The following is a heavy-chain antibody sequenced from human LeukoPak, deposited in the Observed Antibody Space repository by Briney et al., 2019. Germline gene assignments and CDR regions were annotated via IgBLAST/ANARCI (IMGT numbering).Heavy chain of an antibody. J-gene: IGHJ4*02. CDR1: GGSISSYY. CDR3: ARVDYGDYSFDY. CDR2: IYYSGST. Sequence: SETLSLTCTVSGGSISSYYWSWIRRPPGKGLEWIGYIYYSGSTNYNPSLKSRVTISVDTSKNQFSLKLSSVTAADTAVYYCARVDYGDYSFDYWGQGTLVTVSS. D-gene: IGHD4-17*01. V-gene: IGHV4-59*08.